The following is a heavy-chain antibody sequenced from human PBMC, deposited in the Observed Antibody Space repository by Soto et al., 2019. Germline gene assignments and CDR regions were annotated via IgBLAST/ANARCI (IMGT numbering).Heavy chain of an antibody. CDR1: GFTFDDYA. Sequence: PGGSLRLSCAASGFTFDDYAMHWVRQAPGKGLEWVSGISWNSGSIGYADSVKGRFTISRDNAKNSLYLQMNSLRAEDTALYYCAKARGWELLTYYFDYWGQGTLVTVSS. CDR3: AKARGWELLTYYFDY. CDR2: ISWNSGSI. D-gene: IGHD1-26*01. J-gene: IGHJ4*02. V-gene: IGHV3-9*01.